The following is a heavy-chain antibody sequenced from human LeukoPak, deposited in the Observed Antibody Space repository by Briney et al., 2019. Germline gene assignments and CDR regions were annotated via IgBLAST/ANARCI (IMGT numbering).Heavy chain of an antibody. V-gene: IGHV3-7*01. CDR2: LNQDGNQR. J-gene: IGHJ3*02. CDR1: GFTFRNYW. D-gene: IGHD1-26*01. Sequence: GGSLRLSCAASGFTFRNYWMSWVRQSPGRGLEGVATLNQDGNQRDYADSVKGRFTISRDNAKNSLYLQVNSLRDDDTAVYYCVREGSSLDAFDMWGQGTMITVSS. CDR3: VREGSSLDAFDM.